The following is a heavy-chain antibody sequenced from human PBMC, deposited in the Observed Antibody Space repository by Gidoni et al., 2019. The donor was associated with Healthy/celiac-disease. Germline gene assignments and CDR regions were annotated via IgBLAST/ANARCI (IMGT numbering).Heavy chain of an antibody. CDR2: IIPIFGTA. D-gene: IGHD2-15*01. CDR3: ARDSPNLSGGENNWFDP. Sequence: QVQLVQSGAEVQQPGSSVKVSCKASGGTFSSYAISGGRQAPGQGLEWMGGIIPIFGTANYAQKFQGRVTITADKSTSAAYMELSSLRSEDTAVYYCARDSPNLSGGENNWFDPWGQGPLVTVSS. V-gene: IGHV1-69*06. J-gene: IGHJ5*02. CDR1: GGTFSSYA.